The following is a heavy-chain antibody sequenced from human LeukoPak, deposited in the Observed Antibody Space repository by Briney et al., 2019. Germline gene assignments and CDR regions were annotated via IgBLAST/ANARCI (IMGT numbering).Heavy chain of an antibody. Sequence: ASVKVSCKASGYTFSDYYIHWVRQAPGQSLEWMAWINPKSGVTKYAEKFQGRVTMTRDTSISTAYMEMSSLRNDDTAVYYCARDRQWLVLVYWGQGTLVTVSS. CDR3: ARDRQWLVLVY. J-gene: IGHJ4*02. CDR1: GYTFSDYY. CDR2: INPKSGVT. D-gene: IGHD6-19*01. V-gene: IGHV1-2*02.